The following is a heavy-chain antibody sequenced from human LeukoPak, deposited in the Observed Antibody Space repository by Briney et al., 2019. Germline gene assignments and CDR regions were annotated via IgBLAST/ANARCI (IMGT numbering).Heavy chain of an antibody. Sequence: GGSLRLSCAASDFAFYGYSMHWVRQAPGKGLEWISSISSNSGYIYYADSVKGRFTISRDNAKNSLYLQVTGLRVADTALYYCAREIVSSGCLDYWGQGSLVTVSS. CDR3: AREIVSSGCLDY. CDR2: ISSNSGYI. V-gene: IGHV3-21*06. J-gene: IGHJ4*02. D-gene: IGHD6-19*01. CDR1: DFAFYGYS.